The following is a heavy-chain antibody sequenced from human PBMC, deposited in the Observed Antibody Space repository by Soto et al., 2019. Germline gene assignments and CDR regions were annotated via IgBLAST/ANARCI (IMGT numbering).Heavy chain of an antibody. CDR1: GFTFSSYG. J-gene: IGHJ4*02. D-gene: IGHD1-26*01. V-gene: IGHV3-30*03. CDR3: ALSGSYFLTVSFSSY. CDR2: ISYDGSNK. Sequence: GGSLRLSCAASGFTFSSYGMHWVRQAPGKGLEWVAVISYDGSNKYYADSVKGRFTISRDNSKNTLYLQMNSLRAEDTAVYYCALSGSYFLTVSFSSYWGQGTLVTVSS.